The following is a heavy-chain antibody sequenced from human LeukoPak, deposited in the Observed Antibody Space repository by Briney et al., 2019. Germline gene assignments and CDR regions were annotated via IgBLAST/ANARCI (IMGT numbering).Heavy chain of an antibody. CDR2: INPDAGDT. V-gene: IGHV1-2*06. CDR1: GYSFTDYF. J-gene: IGHJ3*02. D-gene: IGHD6-19*01. CDR3: ARLSTATRHWLAASDI. Sequence: GASVKVSCKASGYSFTDYFLYWVRQAPGQGLEWMGRINPDAGDTNYAQTFQGRITMTRDTSISTAYMELSSLKSDDTAVYYCARLSTATRHWLAASDICGQGTVVTVSS.